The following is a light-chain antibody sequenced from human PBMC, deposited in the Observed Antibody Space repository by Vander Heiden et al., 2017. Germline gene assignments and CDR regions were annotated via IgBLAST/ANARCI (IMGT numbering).Light chain of an antibody. Sequence: QPVLTPPPSVCAASGQCDTPLCPGSTSNIEGNSVSWYQQVPGTVPKLLIYDNDKRPSGIPDRFSGSKSATSANLVITGLQTGDEANYYCGTWDSSLSVVVFGGETRLTVL. J-gene: IGLJ2*01. CDR2: DND. CDR1: TSNIEGNS. CDR3: GTWDSSLSVVV. V-gene: IGLV1-51*01.